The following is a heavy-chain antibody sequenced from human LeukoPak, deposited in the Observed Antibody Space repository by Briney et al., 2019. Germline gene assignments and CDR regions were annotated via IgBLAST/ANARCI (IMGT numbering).Heavy chain of an antibody. V-gene: IGHV4-34*01. J-gene: IGHJ3*02. CDR1: GGSFSGYY. D-gene: IGHD2-15*01. CDR2: MNHSGST. CDR3: ARPCSRGLQRNAFDI. Sequence: SETLSLTCAVYGGSFSGYYWSWIRQPPGKGLEWIGEMNHSGSTNYNPSLKSRVTISVDTSKNQFSLRLSSVTAADTAVYYCARPCSRGLQRNAFDIWGQGTMVTVSS.